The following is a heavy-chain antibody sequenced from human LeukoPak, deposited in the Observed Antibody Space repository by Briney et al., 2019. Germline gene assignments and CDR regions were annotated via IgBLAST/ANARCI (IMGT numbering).Heavy chain of an antibody. CDR1: GFTFSSYG. D-gene: IGHD1-26*01. Sequence: GGSLRLSCAASGFTFSSYGMHWVRQAPGKGLEWVAVISYDGSNKYYADSVKGRFTISRDNSKNTLYLQMNSPRAEDTAVYYCAKDGSGSYFDYWGQGTLVTVSS. J-gene: IGHJ4*02. CDR3: AKDGSGSYFDY. CDR2: ISYDGSNK. V-gene: IGHV3-30*18.